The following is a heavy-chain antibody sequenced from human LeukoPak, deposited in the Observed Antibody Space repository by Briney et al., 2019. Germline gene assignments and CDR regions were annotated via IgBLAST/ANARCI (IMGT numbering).Heavy chain of an antibody. Sequence: GGSLRLSCAASGFTFSGYGMHWVRQAPGKGLEWVAVISYDGSNKYYADSVKGRFTISRDNSKNTLYLQMSSLRSEDTAVYYCAREWCSGGSCYYNYWGQGTLVTVSS. J-gene: IGHJ4*02. CDR1: GFTFSGYG. CDR3: AREWCSGGSCYYNY. CDR2: ISYDGSNK. V-gene: IGHV3-30*03. D-gene: IGHD2-15*01.